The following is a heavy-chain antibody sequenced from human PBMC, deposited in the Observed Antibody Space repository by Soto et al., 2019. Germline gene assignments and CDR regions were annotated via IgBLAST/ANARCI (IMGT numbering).Heavy chain of an antibody. CDR3: ARGLDDYGDYFDY. D-gene: IGHD4-17*01. CDR2: INHSGST. J-gene: IGHJ4*02. CDR1: GGSFSGYY. Sequence: SETLSLTCAVYGGSFSGYYWSWIRQPPGKGLEWIGEINHSGSTNYNPSLQSRVTISVDTSKNQFSLKLSSVTAADTAVYYCARGLDDYGDYFDYWGQGTLVTVSS. V-gene: IGHV4-34*01.